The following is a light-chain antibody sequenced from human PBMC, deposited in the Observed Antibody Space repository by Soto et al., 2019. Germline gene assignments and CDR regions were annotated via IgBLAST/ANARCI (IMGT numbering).Light chain of an antibody. V-gene: IGKV1-5*01. Sequence: DIPMTQSPSTLSASVGDRVTITCRASQSISSWLAWYQQKPGKVPKILIYDASSLESGVPSRYSGSGSGTEFTLTISSLQPDDLATFYCQQYSSYPWTFGPGTKVEIK. CDR3: QQYSSYPWT. CDR1: QSISSW. CDR2: DAS. J-gene: IGKJ1*01.